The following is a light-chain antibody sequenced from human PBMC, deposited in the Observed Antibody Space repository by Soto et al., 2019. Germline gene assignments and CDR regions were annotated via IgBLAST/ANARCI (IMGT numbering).Light chain of an antibody. CDR3: SSYTSISTYV. Sequence: QSALTHPASVSGTPGQSITISCTGTSNDVGGYKYVSWQQQHPVNALHLIIHGVNNRSSGVSNRFSGCGSGNTASLTISGLQTDDVAHYYCSSYTSISTYVFGTGTKVTVL. J-gene: IGLJ1*01. CDR1: SNDVGGYKY. CDR2: GVN. V-gene: IGLV2-14*03.